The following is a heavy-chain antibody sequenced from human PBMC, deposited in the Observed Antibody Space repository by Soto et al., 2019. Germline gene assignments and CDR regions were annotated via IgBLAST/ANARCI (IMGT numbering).Heavy chain of an antibody. CDR3: AASVFYHGMDV. CDR2: IYPGDSDT. Sequence: GESLKISCKGSGYTFTNYWIGWVRQMPGKGLEWMGIIYPGDSDTKYNPSFQGQVTISADKSITTTYLQWSSLKASDTAIYYCAASVFYHGMDVWGAGTRVTVSS. J-gene: IGHJ6*02. CDR1: GYTFTNYW. V-gene: IGHV5-51*01.